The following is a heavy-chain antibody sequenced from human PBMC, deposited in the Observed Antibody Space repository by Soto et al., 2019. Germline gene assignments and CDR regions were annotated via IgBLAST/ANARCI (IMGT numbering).Heavy chain of an antibody. J-gene: IGHJ4*02. CDR3: ATSYGSGYRAFDY. CDR1: GGTFSSYA. D-gene: IGHD3-10*01. Sequence: ASVKVSCKASGGTFSSYAISWVRQAPGQGLEWMGGIIPIFGTANYAQKFQGRVTITADESTSTAYMELRSLRSEDTAFYYCATSYGSGYRAFDYWGQGAXVTVSS. CDR2: IIPIFGTA. V-gene: IGHV1-69*13.